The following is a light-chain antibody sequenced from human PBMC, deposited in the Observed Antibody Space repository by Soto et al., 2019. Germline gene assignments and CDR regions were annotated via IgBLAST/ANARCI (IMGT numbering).Light chain of an antibody. CDR1: SSNTGAGYD. CDR3: QSFDSSLSGWV. Sequence: HSVLTQPPSVSGAPGQRVTMSCTGSSSNTGAGYDVHWYQQLPGTAPKLLIYSNNNRPSGVPDRFSGSKSGTSASLAITGLQAEDEADYYCQSFDSSLSGWVFGGGTKVTVL. CDR2: SNN. J-gene: IGLJ3*02. V-gene: IGLV1-40*01.